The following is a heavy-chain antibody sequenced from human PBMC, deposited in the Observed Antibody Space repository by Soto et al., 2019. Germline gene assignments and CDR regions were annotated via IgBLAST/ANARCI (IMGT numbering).Heavy chain of an antibody. J-gene: IGHJ6*04. CDR2: IYYSGST. Sequence: PSETLSLTCTVSGGSISSSSYYWGWIRQPPGKGLEWIGSIYYSGSTYYNPSLKSRVTISVDTSKSRFSLKLSSVTAADTAVYYCARTPTYYCSSTSCYSYYYGKDVWGKGTTVTVSS. D-gene: IGHD2-2*01. CDR1: GGSISSSSYY. V-gene: IGHV4-39*01. CDR3: ARTPTYYCSSTSCYSYYYGKDV.